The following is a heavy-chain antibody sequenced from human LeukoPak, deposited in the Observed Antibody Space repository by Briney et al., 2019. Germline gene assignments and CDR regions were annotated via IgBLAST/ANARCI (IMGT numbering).Heavy chain of an antibody. V-gene: IGHV3-74*01. Sequence: GGSLRLSWAASGFTFSKYWMHWVRQAPGKGLVWVSRIYSDGSGTSYADSVKGRFTISRDNAKNTLFLQMNSLRAEDTAVYYCASWGSAFDIWGQGTMVIVSS. CDR1: GFTFSKYW. CDR2: IYSDGSGT. J-gene: IGHJ3*02. CDR3: ASWGSAFDI. D-gene: IGHD3-10*01.